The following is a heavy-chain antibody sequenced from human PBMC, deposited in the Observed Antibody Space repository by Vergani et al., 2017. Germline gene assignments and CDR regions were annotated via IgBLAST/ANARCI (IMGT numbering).Heavy chain of an antibody. D-gene: IGHD3-16*01. V-gene: IGHV3-30*02. CDR2: IHYDGSHK. CDR1: GFTFTSFG. Sequence: QVQLVESGGGVVQSGGSLRLSCAASGFTFTSFGMHWVRQAPGKGLEWVAFIHYDGSHKYYVDSVKGRFTISRDDSKNTLYLQMNSLRAEDTAVYYCARDLAYDYFDYWGQGTLVTVSS. J-gene: IGHJ4*02. CDR3: ARDLAYDYFDY.